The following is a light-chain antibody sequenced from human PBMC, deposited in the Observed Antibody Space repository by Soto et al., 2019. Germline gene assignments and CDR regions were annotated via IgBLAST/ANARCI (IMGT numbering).Light chain of an antibody. V-gene: IGKV1-5*03. CDR1: QTISSW. Sequence: DIQMTQSPSTVSASVGDRVTITCRASQTISSWLAWYQQKPGKAPKVLIYKASSLQIGVPSRFSGSGSGTEFTLTISSLQPDDFATYYCQQYNSYWTFGQGTKVDIK. CDR2: KAS. J-gene: IGKJ1*01. CDR3: QQYNSYWT.